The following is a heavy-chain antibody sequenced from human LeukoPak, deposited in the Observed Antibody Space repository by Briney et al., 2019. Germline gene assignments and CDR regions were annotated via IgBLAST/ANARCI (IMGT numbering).Heavy chain of an antibody. Sequence: SETLSLTCTVSGGSISSSSYYWGWIRQPPGKGLEWIGSIYYSGSTYYNPSLKSRVTISVDTSKNQFSLKLSSVTAADTAVYYCARGNGVGATLYYYYYGMDVWGQGTTVTVSS. CDR3: ARGNGVGATLYYYYYGMDV. V-gene: IGHV4-39*07. CDR1: GGSISSSSYY. J-gene: IGHJ6*02. CDR2: IYYSGST. D-gene: IGHD1-26*01.